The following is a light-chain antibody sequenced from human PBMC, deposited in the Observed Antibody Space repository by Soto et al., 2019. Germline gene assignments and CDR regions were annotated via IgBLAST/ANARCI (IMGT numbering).Light chain of an antibody. J-gene: IGKJ1*01. CDR2: AAS. V-gene: IGKV1-39*01. CDR1: QSISNH. CDR3: QQSYSSPPT. Sequence: DVQMTQSPSSLSASVGDRVTIACRASQSISNHLNWYQQKPGKATKLMIFAASSLQSGVPSRFSGSRSGPDFTLTISSLQPEDFATYYCQQSYSSPPTFGQGTGGYQ.